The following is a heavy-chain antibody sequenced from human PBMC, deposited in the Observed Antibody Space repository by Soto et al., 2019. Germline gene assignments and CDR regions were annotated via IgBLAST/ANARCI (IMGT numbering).Heavy chain of an antibody. CDR1: GFTFSSYA. CDR3: AKGNYYDSSGIDY. CDR2: ISYDGSNK. J-gene: IGHJ4*02. V-gene: IGHV3-30-3*01. D-gene: IGHD3-22*01. Sequence: PGGSLRLSCAASGFTFSSYAMHWVRQAPGKGLEWVAAISYDGSNKYYADSVKGRFTISRDNSKNTLYLQMNSLRDEDTAVYYCAKGNYYDSSGIDYWGQGTLVTAPQ.